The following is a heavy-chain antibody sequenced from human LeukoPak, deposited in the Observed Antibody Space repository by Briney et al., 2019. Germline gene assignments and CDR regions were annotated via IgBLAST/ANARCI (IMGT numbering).Heavy chain of an antibody. D-gene: IGHD5-24*01. CDR1: GGSFSVYY. Sequence: SETLSLTCAVYGGSFSVYYWSWIRQPPGKGLEWIGEINQSGSTNYNPSLKSRVTISVDTSKNQSSLKLSSVTTADTAVYYCAICLKGRWLQLRAGAYYFDYWGQGTLVTVSS. V-gene: IGHV4-34*01. J-gene: IGHJ4*02. CDR2: INQSGST. CDR3: AICLKGRWLQLRAGAYYFDY.